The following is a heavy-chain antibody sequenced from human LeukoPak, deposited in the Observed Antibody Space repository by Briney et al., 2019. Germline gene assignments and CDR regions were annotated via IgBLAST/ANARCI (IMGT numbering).Heavy chain of an antibody. CDR1: GYTFSDYY. CDR2: IIPIFGTA. D-gene: IGHD3-22*01. Sequence: ASVKVSCKASGYTFSDYYLHWVRQAPGQGLEWMGGIIPIFGTANYAQKFQGRVTITADESTSTAYMELSSLRSEDTAVYYCARGSYYDSSGYYSAAEYFQHWGQGTLVTVSS. CDR3: ARGSYYDSSGYYSAAEYFQH. V-gene: IGHV1-69*13. J-gene: IGHJ1*01.